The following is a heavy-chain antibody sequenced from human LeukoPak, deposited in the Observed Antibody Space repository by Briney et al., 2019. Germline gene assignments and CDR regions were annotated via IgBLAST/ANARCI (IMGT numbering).Heavy chain of an antibody. J-gene: IGHJ4*02. CDR1: GFTVSNNY. V-gene: IGHV3-53*01. D-gene: IGHD4-17*01. CDR2: IYSGGST. CDR3: ARDTDSGDPFDY. Sequence: GGSLRLSCVVSGFTVSNNYMSWVRQAPRKGLEWVSLIYSGGSTYYADSVKGRFTISRDNSKNTVYLQMNSLRAEDTAMYYCARDTDSGDPFDYWGQGTLVTVSS.